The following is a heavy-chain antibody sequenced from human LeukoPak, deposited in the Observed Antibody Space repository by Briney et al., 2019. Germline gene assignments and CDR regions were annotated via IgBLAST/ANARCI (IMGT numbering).Heavy chain of an antibody. J-gene: IGHJ4*02. CDR2: INHSGST. D-gene: IGHD6-19*01. CDR3: ARHFTGYSSGWYVG. Sequence: SETLSLTCAVYGGSFSGYYWSWIRQPPGKGLEWIGEINHSGSTNYNPSLKSRVTISVDTSKNQFSLKLSSVTAADTAVYYCARHFTGYSSGWYVGWGQGTLVTVSS. CDR1: GGSFSGYY. V-gene: IGHV4-34*01.